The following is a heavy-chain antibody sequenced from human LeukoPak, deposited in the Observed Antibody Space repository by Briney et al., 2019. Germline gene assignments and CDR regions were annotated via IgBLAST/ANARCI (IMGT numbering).Heavy chain of an antibody. D-gene: IGHD3-3*01. CDR3: ARENDFWSGPARPAQDPYYFDY. CDR1: GGTFSSYA. J-gene: IGHJ4*02. V-gene: IGHV1-69*13. Sequence: EASVKVSCKASGGTFSSYAISWVRQAPGQGLEWMGGIIPIFGTANYAQKFQGRVTITADESTSTAYMELSSLSSEDTAVYYCARENDFWSGPARPAQDPYYFDYWGQGTLVTVSS. CDR2: IIPIFGTA.